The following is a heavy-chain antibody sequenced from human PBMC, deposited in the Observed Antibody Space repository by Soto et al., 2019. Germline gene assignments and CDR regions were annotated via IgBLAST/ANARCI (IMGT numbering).Heavy chain of an antibody. Sequence: GGSLRLSCAASGFTFSSYALSWVRQAPGKGLEWVSAISGSGGRTNYADSVKGRFTISRDNSENTLSLQMNSLRADDTAVYYCAKSKALYSSSWYDNWGQGTLVTVSS. J-gene: IGHJ5*02. D-gene: IGHD6-19*01. CDR1: GFTFSSYA. V-gene: IGHV3-23*01. CDR2: ISGSGGRT. CDR3: AKSKALYSSSWYDN.